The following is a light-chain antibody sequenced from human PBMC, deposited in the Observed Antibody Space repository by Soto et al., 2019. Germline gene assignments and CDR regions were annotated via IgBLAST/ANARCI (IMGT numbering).Light chain of an antibody. CDR3: QQRSNLLLT. CDR1: QSVSSY. Sequence: EIVLTQSPATLSLSPGERATLSCRASQSVSSYLAWYQQKPGQAPRLLIYDASNRATGVPARFSGSGSGTDFTLTISSLEPEDLAVYYCQQRSNLLLTFGGGTKVEIK. CDR2: DAS. J-gene: IGKJ4*01. V-gene: IGKV3-11*01.